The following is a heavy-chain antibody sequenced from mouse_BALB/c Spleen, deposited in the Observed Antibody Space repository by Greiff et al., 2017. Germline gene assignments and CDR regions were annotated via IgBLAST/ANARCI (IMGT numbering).Heavy chain of an antibody. J-gene: IGHJ4*01. V-gene: IGHV1-7*01. CDR2: INPSTGYT. CDR1: GYTFTSYW. D-gene: IGHD2-14*01. CDR3: ERDYRYEGYAMDY. Sequence: QVQLKESGAELAKPGASVKMSCKASGYTFTSYWMHWVKQRPGQGLEWIGYINPSTGYTEYNQKFKDKATLTADKSSSTAYMQLSSLTSEDSAIYYCERDYRYEGYAMDYWGQGTSVTVSA.